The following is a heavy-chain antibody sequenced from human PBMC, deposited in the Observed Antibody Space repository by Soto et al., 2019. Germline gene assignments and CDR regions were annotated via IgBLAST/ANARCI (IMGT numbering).Heavy chain of an antibody. D-gene: IGHD5-18*01. J-gene: IGHJ4*02. CDR1: GGSISSGTSY. Sequence: PSETLSLTCNVSGGSISSGTSYWAWLRQHPGEGLEWIGHIYFTGATYSNPSLRSRLSMSVDTSKNPFSLKLTSATAADTANYYCATNPRRGYSYGIDYWGQGTLVTVSS. CDR2: IYFTGAT. CDR3: ATNPRRGYSYGIDY. V-gene: IGHV4-31*03.